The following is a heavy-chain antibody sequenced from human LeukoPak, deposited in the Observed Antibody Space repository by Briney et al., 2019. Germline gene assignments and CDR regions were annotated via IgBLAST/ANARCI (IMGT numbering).Heavy chain of an antibody. CDR3: AKTRSGSYYFDY. CDR2: ISGSGGST. J-gene: IGHJ4*02. D-gene: IGHD1-26*01. Sequence: GGSLRLSCAASGFTFSSYAMSWVRQAPGKGLEWVSAISGSGGSTYYADSVKGWFTISRDNSKNTLYLQMNSLRAEDTAVYYCAKTRSGSYYFDYWGQGTLVTVSS. CDR1: GFTFSSYA. V-gene: IGHV3-23*01.